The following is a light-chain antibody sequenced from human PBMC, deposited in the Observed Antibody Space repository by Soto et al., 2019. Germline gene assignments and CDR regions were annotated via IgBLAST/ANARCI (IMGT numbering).Light chain of an antibody. CDR3: SSYTSSSTYV. CDR2: EVS. Sequence: QSALTQPASVSGSPGQSITISCTGTSSDVGGYNYVSWYQQHPGKAPKLMIYEVSNRPSGVSNRFSGSKCGNTASLTISGLQAEDEADYYCSSYTSSSTYVFGTGTKVTVL. CDR1: SSDVGGYNY. J-gene: IGLJ1*01. V-gene: IGLV2-14*01.